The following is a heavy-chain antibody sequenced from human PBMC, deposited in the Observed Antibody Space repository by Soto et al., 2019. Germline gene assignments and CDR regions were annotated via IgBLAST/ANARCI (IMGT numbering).Heavy chain of an antibody. D-gene: IGHD2-15*01. CDR2: MNPNSGNT. Sequence: QVQLVQSGAEVKKPGASVKVSCKASGYTFTSYDINWVRQATGQGLEWMGWMNPNSGNTGYAQKFQGRVTMTRNTSISTANMELSSLRSEDTAVYYCARADFCSGGSCYSDWFDPWGQGTLVTVSS. CDR3: ARADFCSGGSCYSDWFDP. J-gene: IGHJ5*02. CDR1: GYTFTSYD. V-gene: IGHV1-8*01.